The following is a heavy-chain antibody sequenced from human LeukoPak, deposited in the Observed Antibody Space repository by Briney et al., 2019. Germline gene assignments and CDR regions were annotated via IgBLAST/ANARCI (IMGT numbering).Heavy chain of an antibody. CDR1: GGSFSGYY. J-gene: IGHJ5*02. CDR3: ARSSPDYDILTGYLLIGCFDP. Sequence: SETLSLTCAVYGGSFSGYYWSWIRQPPGKGLEWIGEINHSGSTNYNPSLKSRVTISVDTSKNQFSLKLSSVTAADTAVYYCARSSPDYDILTGYLLIGCFDPWGQGTLVTVSS. V-gene: IGHV4-34*01. D-gene: IGHD3-9*01. CDR2: INHSGST.